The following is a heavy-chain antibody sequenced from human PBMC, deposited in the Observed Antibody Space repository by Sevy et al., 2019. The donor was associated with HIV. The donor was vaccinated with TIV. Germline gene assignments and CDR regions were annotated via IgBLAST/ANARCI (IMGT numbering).Heavy chain of an antibody. V-gene: IGHV5-51*01. CDR1: GYSFSSYW. J-gene: IGHJ5*02. D-gene: IGHD6-13*01. CDR2: IYPGDSAT. Sequence: GESLKISCMGSGYSFSSYWIGWVRQMPGKGLEWMGIIYPGDSATRYGPSFQGQVTISADKSISTAYLQWSSLKASDTAMYYCARVDLAAAGTVWCDPWGQGTLVTVSS. CDR3: ARVDLAAAGTVWCDP.